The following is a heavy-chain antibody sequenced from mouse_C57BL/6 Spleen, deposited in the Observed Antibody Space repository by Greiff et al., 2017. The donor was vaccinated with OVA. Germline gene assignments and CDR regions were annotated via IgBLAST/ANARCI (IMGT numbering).Heavy chain of an antibody. J-gene: IGHJ2*01. CDR2: ISYDGSN. D-gene: IGHD4-1*01. V-gene: IGHV3-6*01. CDR3: ARASNWPYFDY. CDR1: GYSIASGYY. Sequence: EVKLQESGPGLVKPSQSLSLTCSVTGYSIASGYYWNWIRQFPGNKLEWMGYISYDGSNNYNPSLKNRIAITRDTSKTQFFLKLNSVTTEDTATYYCARASNWPYFDYWGQGTTLTVAS.